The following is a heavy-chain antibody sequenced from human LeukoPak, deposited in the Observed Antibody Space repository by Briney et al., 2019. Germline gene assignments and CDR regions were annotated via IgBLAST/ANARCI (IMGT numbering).Heavy chain of an antibody. D-gene: IGHD3-10*01. CDR2: MNPNSGNT. Sequence: ASVKVSCKASEYTFTSYDINWVRQATGQGLEWMGWMNPNSGNTGYAQKFQGRVTMARNTSISTAYMELSSLRSEDTAVYYCARYRYYYGSGSYYRGSAGFDYWGQGTLVTVSS. CDR1: EYTFTSYD. J-gene: IGHJ4*02. V-gene: IGHV1-8*01. CDR3: ARYRYYYGSGSYYRGSAGFDY.